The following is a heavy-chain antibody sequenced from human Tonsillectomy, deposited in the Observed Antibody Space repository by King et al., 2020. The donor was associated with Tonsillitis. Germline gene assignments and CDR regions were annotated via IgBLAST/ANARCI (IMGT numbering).Heavy chain of an antibody. Sequence: QVQLVESGGGVVQPGRSLRLSCGASGFTFRSYAMHWVRHAPGKGLEWVSVISYSGRDKYYADSVKGRFTISRDISKNTLYLQMNSLRPEDTAIYYCARPLGTSWYWDAFDIWGQGTVVTVSS. J-gene: IGHJ3*02. V-gene: IGHV3-30*04. CDR2: ISYSGRDK. D-gene: IGHD6-13*01. CDR3: ARPLGTSWYWDAFDI. CDR1: GFTFRSYA.